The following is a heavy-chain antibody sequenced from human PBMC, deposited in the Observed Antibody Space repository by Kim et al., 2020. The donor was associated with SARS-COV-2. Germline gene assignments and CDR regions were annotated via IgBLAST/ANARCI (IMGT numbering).Heavy chain of an antibody. CDR3: ARLSHNYGSGSYLDY. CDR1: GFTFSSYS. V-gene: IGHV3-48*02. J-gene: IGHJ4*02. CDR2: ISSSSSTI. D-gene: IGHD3-10*01. Sequence: GGSLRLSCAASGFTFSSYSMNWVRQAPGKGLEWVSYISSSSSTIYYADSVKGRFTISRDNAKNSLYLQMNSLRDEDTAVYYCARLSHNYGSGSYLDYWGQGTLAT.